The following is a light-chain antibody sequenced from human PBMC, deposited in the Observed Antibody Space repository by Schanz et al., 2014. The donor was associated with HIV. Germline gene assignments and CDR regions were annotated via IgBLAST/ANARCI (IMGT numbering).Light chain of an antibody. Sequence: QSVLTQPASVSGSPGQSITISCTGTSSDVGSYDLVSWYQQHPGRAPKLLISEVSKRPSGVSSRFSGSKSGNTASLTVSGLQADDEADYYCSSFAGNNKLLFGGGTKLTVL. CDR3: SSFAGNNKLL. CDR2: EVS. CDR1: SSDVGSYDL. V-gene: IGLV2-14*02. J-gene: IGLJ2*01.